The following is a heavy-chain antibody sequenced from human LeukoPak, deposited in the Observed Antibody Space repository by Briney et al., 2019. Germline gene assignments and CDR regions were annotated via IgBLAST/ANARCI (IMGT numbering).Heavy chain of an antibody. CDR1: GFTFSSYG. CDR2: ISYDGSNK. D-gene: IGHD2-21*02. CDR3: ARDGCGGDCYLADY. V-gene: IGHV3-30*03. J-gene: IGHJ4*02. Sequence: GGSLRLSCAASGFTFSSYGMHWVRQAPGKGLEWVAVISYDGSNKYYADSVKGRFTISRDNSKNTLYLQMNSLRAEDTAVYYCARDGCGGDCYLADYWGQGTLVTVSS.